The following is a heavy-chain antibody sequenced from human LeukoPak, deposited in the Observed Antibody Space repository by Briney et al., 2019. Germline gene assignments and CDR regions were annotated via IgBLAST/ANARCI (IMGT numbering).Heavy chain of an antibody. CDR3: ARESPYYYDSSDAFDI. Sequence: GGSLRLSCAASGFTFSSYWMSWVRQAPGKGLEWVANIKQDGSEKYYVDSVKGRFTISRDNAKNSLYLQMNSLRAEDTAVYYCARESPYYYDSSDAFDIWGQGTMVTVSS. V-gene: IGHV3-7*03. J-gene: IGHJ3*02. CDR2: IKQDGSEK. CDR1: GFTFSSYW. D-gene: IGHD3-22*01.